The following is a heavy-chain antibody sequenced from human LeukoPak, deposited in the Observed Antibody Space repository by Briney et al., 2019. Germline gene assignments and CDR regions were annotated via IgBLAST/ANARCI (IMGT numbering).Heavy chain of an antibody. CDR3: ARMGDIATNWFDP. CDR1: GGTFSSYA. V-gene: IGHV1-69*13. CDR2: IIPIFGTA. D-gene: IGHD5-12*01. J-gene: IGHJ5*02. Sequence: SVKVSCKASGGTFSSYAISWVRQAPGQGLEWMGGIIPIFGTANYAQKFQGRVTITADESTSTAYMELSSLRPEDTAVYYCARMGDIATNWFDPWGQGTLVTVSS.